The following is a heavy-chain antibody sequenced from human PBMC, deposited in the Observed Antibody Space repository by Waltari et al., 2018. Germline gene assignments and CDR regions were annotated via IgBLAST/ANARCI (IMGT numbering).Heavy chain of an antibody. Sequence: EVQLVQSGAEVKKPGESRKISCKGSGYSLTSYWIGWVRQMPGKGLEWMGISYPGDSDTTYSPSFQGQVTISADKSISTAYLQWSSLKASDTAMYYCASLEQQLLDAFDIWGQGTMVTVSS. CDR3: ASLEQQLLDAFDI. CDR2: SYPGDSDT. D-gene: IGHD6-13*01. V-gene: IGHV5-51*03. CDR1: GYSLTSYW. J-gene: IGHJ3*02.